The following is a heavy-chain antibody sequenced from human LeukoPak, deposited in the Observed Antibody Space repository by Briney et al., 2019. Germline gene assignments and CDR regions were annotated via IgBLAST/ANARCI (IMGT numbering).Heavy chain of an antibody. CDR2: IIPIFGTA. V-gene: IGHV1-69*05. D-gene: IGHD4-17*01. CDR1: GGTFSSYA. J-gene: IGHJ4*02. CDR3: ARNYGDYVYYFDY. Sequence: GCSVKVSCKASGGTFSSYAISWVRQAPGQGLEWKGGIIPIFGTANYAQKCQGRVTITTDESTSTAYMELSSLRSEDTAVYYCARNYGDYVYYFDYWGQGTLVTVSS.